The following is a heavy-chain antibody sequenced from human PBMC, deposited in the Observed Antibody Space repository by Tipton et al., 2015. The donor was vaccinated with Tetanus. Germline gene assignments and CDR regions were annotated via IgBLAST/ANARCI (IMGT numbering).Heavy chain of an antibody. V-gene: IGHV3-7*01. D-gene: IGHD2-15*01. CDR2: INQDGSEK. CDR1: GFAFGNSW. CDR3: ARVPRHCSGANCYSDAFDI. Sequence: SLRLSCAASGFAFGNSWMNWVRQAPEKGLEWVANINQDGSEKYYMDSVKGRFTISRDNAKNSLYLQMNSLRAEDTAVYYCARVPRHCSGANCYSDAFDIWGQGTIVTVSS. J-gene: IGHJ3*02.